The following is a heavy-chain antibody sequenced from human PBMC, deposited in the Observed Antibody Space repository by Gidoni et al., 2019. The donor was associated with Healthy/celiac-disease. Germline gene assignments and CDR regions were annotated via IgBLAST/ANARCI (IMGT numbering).Heavy chain of an antibody. J-gene: IGHJ5*02. Sequence: EVQLLESGGGLVQPGGSLRLSCAASGFTFSSYAMSWLRQAPGKGLEWVSAISGSGGSTYYADSVKGRFTISRDNSKNTLYLQMNSLRAEDTAVYYCAKDLGFVGALGWFDPWGQGTLVTVSS. CDR2: ISGSGGST. V-gene: IGHV3-23*01. CDR1: GFTFSSYA. D-gene: IGHD3-10*01. CDR3: AKDLGFVGALGWFDP.